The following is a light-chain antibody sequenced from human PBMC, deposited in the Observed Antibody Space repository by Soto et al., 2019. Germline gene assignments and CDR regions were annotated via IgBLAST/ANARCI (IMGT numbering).Light chain of an antibody. V-gene: IGLV2-14*01. Sequence: QSALTQPASVSGSPGQSIVISCTGTSSDVGAYNYVSWYQQHPGKAPKLMIHEVTNRPSGVSDRFSGSKSGNTASLTISGLQDDDEADYYCSSRTAYAPRVFGTGTKLTVL. CDR2: EVT. CDR3: SSRTAYAPRV. CDR1: SSDVGAYNY. J-gene: IGLJ1*01.